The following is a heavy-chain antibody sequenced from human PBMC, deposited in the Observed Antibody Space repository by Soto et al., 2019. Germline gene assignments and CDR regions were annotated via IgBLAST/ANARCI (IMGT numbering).Heavy chain of an antibody. CDR2: ISAYNGNT. Sequence: ASVKVSCKASGYTFTSYGISWVRQAPGQGLEWMGWISAYNGNTNYAQELQGRVTMTTDTSTSTAYMELRSLRSDDTAVYYCARDRAPGGGDPIAAAGIDYWGQGTLVTVSS. CDR1: GYTFTSYG. V-gene: IGHV1-18*04. J-gene: IGHJ4*02. CDR3: ARDRAPGGGDPIAAAGIDY. D-gene: IGHD6-13*01.